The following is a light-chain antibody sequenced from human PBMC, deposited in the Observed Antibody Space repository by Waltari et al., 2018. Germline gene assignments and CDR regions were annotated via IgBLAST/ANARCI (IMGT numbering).Light chain of an antibody. Sequence: QSALTQPASVSGSPGQSITISCTGASSSIGDSNVVSWYQQHPGKAPKLMIYEGDKRSSVVSNRFHGSKSGNMASLTISGLQAEDEADYYCCSYATSSPWVFGGGTKVTVL. CDR2: EGD. V-gene: IGLV2-23*01. J-gene: IGLJ3*02. CDR3: CSYATSSPWV. CDR1: SSSIGDSNV.